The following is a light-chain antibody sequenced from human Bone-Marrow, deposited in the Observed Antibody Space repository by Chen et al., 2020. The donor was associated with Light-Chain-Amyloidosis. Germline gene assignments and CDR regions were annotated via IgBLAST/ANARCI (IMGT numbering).Light chain of an antibody. CDR2: GAF. CDR1: QSVSSSY. J-gene: IGKJ2*01. V-gene: IGKV3-20*01. CDR3: QQYGSSPT. Sequence: EIVLTQSPGTLSLSPGERATLSCRASQSVSSSYLAWYQQKPGQAPRLLIYGAFNRATGIPDRFSGSGSGTDFTLTISRLEPEDFAVYYCQQYGSSPTFGHGTKLEIK.